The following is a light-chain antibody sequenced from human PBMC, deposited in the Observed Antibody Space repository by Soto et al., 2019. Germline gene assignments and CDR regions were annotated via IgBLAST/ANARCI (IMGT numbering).Light chain of an antibody. CDR3: QQYHDTPRT. V-gene: IGKV4-1*01. Sequence: DIVMTQSPDSLAVSLGERATINCKSSQSILYNSNNKNYLAWYQQKAGQPPKLLIYWASTRESGVPDRFSGSGSGKDFTLTISSLQAEDVAVYYCQQYHDTPRTFGQGTKVEIK. CDR2: WAS. CDR1: QSILYNSNNKNY. J-gene: IGKJ1*01.